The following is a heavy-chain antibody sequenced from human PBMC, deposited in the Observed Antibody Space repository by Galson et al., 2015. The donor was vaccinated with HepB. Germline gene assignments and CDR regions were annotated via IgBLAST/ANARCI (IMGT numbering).Heavy chain of an antibody. D-gene: IGHD1-1*01. Sequence: SLRLSCAASGRFFSTYDMHWVRQAPGKGLDYVAGISGNGGTTHYSNSVKGRFIISRDNSKNTLYLQMGGLRAEDMAVYYCARDQLDGSDNNWWWFDPWGQGTLVTVSS. CDR1: GRFFSTYD. V-gene: IGHV3-64*01. CDR2: ISGNGGTT. J-gene: IGHJ5*02. CDR3: ARDQLDGSDNNWWWFDP.